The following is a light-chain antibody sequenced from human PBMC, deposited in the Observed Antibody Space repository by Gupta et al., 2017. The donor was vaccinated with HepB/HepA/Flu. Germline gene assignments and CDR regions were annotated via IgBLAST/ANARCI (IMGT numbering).Light chain of an antibody. V-gene: IGLV6-57*03. CDR2: EDY. Sequence: NFMLTQPHSVSGSPGETVIISCTRSSGSIASNDVQWYQQRPGSAPTTLIYEDYQRPSGVPGRFSGSIDTSSNSASLTISGLETEDEAEYYCQSYDNMDVFGTGTKVTVL. J-gene: IGLJ1*01. CDR1: SGSIASND. CDR3: QSYDNMDV.